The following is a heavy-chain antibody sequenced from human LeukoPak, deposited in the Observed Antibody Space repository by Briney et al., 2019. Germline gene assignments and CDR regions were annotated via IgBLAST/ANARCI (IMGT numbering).Heavy chain of an antibody. D-gene: IGHD3-10*01. CDR3: ARGFYYYGSNY. CDR2: INGDGRST. CDR1: GFTFSSYW. J-gene: IGHJ4*02. Sequence: GGSLRLSCAASGFTFSSYWMHWVRQVPGKGLVWVSRINGDGRSTNYADSVKGRFTISRDNAKNTLYLQMNSLRDEDTAVYYCARGFYYYGSNYWGQGTQVTVSS. V-gene: IGHV3-74*01.